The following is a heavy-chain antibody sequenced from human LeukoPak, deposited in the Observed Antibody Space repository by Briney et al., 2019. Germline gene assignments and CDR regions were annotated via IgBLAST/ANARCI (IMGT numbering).Heavy chain of an antibody. Sequence: GGSLRLSCAASGFTFSSYSMNWVRQAPGKGLEWVSSISSSSSYIYYADSVKGRFTISRDNAKNSLYLQMNSLRAEDTAVYYCARDRGHDSSGFPWHWGQGTLVTVSS. CDR2: ISSSSSYI. J-gene: IGHJ1*01. V-gene: IGHV3-21*01. D-gene: IGHD3-22*01. CDR1: GFTFSSYS. CDR3: ARDRGHDSSGFPWH.